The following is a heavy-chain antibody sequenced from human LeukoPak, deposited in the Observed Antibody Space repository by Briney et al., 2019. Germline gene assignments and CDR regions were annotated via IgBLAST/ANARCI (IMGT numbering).Heavy chain of an antibody. Sequence: SETLSLTCAVYGGSFSGYYWNWIRQPPGKGLEWIGEINHSGSTNYNPSLKSRVTISLDTSRNQFSLKLNSVTAADTAVYYCAKSNGYGLIDIWGQGTMVTVSS. CDR3: AKSNGYGLIDI. D-gene: IGHD3-22*01. CDR1: GGSFSGYY. J-gene: IGHJ3*02. V-gene: IGHV4-34*01. CDR2: INHSGST.